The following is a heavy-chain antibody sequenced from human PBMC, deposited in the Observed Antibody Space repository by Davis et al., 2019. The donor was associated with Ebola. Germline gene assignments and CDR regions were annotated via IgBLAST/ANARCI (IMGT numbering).Heavy chain of an antibody. Sequence: GGSLRLSCEASGFSVSDNYMNWVRQAPGKGLEWVSYISGSATSTFYADSVKGRFTISRDNARDSLYLQMDSLRVEDTAIYYCARDAFSLSRYDTEDHWGQGTLVTVSS. CDR3: ARDAFSLSRYDTEDH. CDR2: ISGSATST. D-gene: IGHD3-9*01. V-gene: IGHV3-11*04. CDR1: GFSVSDNY. J-gene: IGHJ4*02.